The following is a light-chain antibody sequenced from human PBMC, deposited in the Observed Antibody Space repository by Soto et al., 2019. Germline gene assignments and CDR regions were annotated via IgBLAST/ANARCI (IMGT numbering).Light chain of an antibody. CDR1: QSVLYSSNNKNY. Sequence: DIVMTQSPDSLAVSLGERATINCKSSQSVLYSSNNKNYLAWYQQKPGQPPKLLIYWASTRESGVPDRFSGSGSGTDFTLTISSLQAEDVAVYYCQQYYSTWTFGQGTQVEI. CDR2: WAS. V-gene: IGKV4-1*01. J-gene: IGKJ1*01. CDR3: QQYYSTWT.